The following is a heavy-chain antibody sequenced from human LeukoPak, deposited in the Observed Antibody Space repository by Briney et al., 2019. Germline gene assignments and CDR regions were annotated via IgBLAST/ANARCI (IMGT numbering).Heavy chain of an antibody. V-gene: IGHV4-4*07. CDR2: IYTSGST. J-gene: IGHJ6*03. Sequence: SETLSLTCTVSGGSISSYYWSWIRQPAGKGLEWIGRIYTSGSTNYNPSLKSRVTMSVDTSKNQFSLKLSSVTAADTAVYYCARTSGSHPGYYYYMDVWGKGTTVTVSS. CDR1: GGSISSYY. D-gene: IGHD1-26*01. CDR3: ARTSGSHPGYYYYMDV.